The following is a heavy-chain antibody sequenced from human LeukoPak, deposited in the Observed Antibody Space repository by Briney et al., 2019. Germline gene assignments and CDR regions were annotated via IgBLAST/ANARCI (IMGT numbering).Heavy chain of an antibody. CDR1: GYSISSGYY. V-gene: IGHV4-38-2*02. D-gene: IGHD5-24*01. CDR3: ARERGWLQLGYYYYMDV. J-gene: IGHJ6*03. CDR2: IYHSGST. Sequence: PSETLSLTCTVSGYSISSGYYWGWIRQPPGKGLEWIGSIYHSGSTYYNPSLKSRVTISVDTSKNQFSLKLSSVTAADTAVYYCARERGWLQLGYYYYMDVWGKGTTVTVSS.